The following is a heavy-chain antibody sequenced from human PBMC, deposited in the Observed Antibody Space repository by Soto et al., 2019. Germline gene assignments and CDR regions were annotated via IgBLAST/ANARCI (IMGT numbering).Heavy chain of an antibody. D-gene: IGHD3-10*01. V-gene: IGHV1-18*04. Sequence: QVQLVQSGSDVKRAGASVRVSCKASGYTFVSYGLSWVRQAPGQGLEWMGWISAYNGNTGYAEQFQDRVTLTTDTSTSTAYLELRSLRFDDTAIYYCARDRADLYDSSTAFGDIWGPGTLVTVSP. CDR3: ARDRADLYDSSTAFGDI. CDR1: GYTFVSYG. J-gene: IGHJ4*02. CDR2: ISAYNGNT.